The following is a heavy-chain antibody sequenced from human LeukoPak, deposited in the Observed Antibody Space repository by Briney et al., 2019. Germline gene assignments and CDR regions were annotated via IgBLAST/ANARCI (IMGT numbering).Heavy chain of an antibody. CDR1: GFTFSSYE. CDR3: ASRGYSYGYE. CDR2: ISSSGSTI. D-gene: IGHD5-18*01. Sequence: GGSLRLSCAASGFTFSSYEMNWVRQAPGKGLEWVSYISSSGSTIYYADSVKGRFTISRDNAKNSLYLQMSSLRAEDTAVYYCASRGYSYGYEWGQGTLVSVSS. J-gene: IGHJ4*02. V-gene: IGHV3-48*03.